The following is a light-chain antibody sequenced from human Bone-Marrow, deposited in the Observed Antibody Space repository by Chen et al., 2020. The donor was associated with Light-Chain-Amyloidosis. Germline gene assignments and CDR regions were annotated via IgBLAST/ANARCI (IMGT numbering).Light chain of an antibody. J-gene: IGLJ3*02. CDR3: QSYQGSSQGV. CDR1: RGSIATNY. CDR2: EDD. Sequence: NFMLTQPHSVPEAPGKRVITASTRSRGSIATNYVQWYQQRPGSSPTTVIYEDDQRPSGVPDRFSGSIDRSSNSASLTISGLKTEDEADYYCQSYQGSSQGVFGGGTKLTVL. V-gene: IGLV6-57*01.